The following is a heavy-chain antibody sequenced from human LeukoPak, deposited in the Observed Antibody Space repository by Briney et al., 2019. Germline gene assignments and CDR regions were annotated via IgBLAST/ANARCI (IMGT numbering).Heavy chain of an antibody. Sequence: GGSLRLSCAASGFTFSSYSMNWVRQAPGKGLEWVSSISSSSSYIYYADSVKGRFTISRDNAKNSLYLQMNSLRAEDTAVYYCARTGDDYGGELDYWGQGTLVTVSS. V-gene: IGHV3-21*01. CDR2: ISSSSSYI. D-gene: IGHD4-23*01. J-gene: IGHJ4*02. CDR1: GFTFSSYS. CDR3: ARTGDDYGGELDY.